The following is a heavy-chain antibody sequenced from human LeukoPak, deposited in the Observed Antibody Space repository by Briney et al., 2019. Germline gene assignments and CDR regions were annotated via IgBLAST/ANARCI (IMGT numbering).Heavy chain of an antibody. CDR3: AGDHYSNYGNWFDP. J-gene: IGHJ5*02. V-gene: IGHV4-4*07. CDR2: VYNSGSI. CDR1: GGSISGYY. D-gene: IGHD4-11*01. Sequence: SETLSLTCSVSGGSISGYYWSWIRQPAGKGLEWIGRVYNSGSINYNPSLKSRVTMSVDTSKNQFSLKLRSVTAADTAVYYCAGDHYSNYGNWFDPWGQGTLVTVSS.